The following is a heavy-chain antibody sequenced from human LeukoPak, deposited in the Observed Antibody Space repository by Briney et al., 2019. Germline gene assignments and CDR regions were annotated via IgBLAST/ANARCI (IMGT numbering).Heavy chain of an antibody. D-gene: IGHD2-15*01. CDR1: GFTFSKDD. CDR3: TKEFCGSRAACAGGSYYDF. J-gene: IGHJ2*01. V-gene: IGHV3-13*01. Sequence: GGSLRLSCAASGFTFSKDDFHWVRHATGKGLEGVAAIGVTGDTYHADSVKGRFTISREDAPNSLYLQMRGLGAGDTALYYCTKEFCGSRAACAGGSYYDFWGRGALVTVSS. CDR2: IGVTGDT.